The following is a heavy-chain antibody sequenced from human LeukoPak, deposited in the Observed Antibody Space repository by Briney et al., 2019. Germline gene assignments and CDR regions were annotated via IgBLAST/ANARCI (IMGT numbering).Heavy chain of an antibody. D-gene: IGHD2-2*01. CDR1: GYTFTGYY. CDR3: ARAPSRDVVVPAVDRGAFDI. V-gene: IGHV1-2*04. CDR2: INPNSGGT. Sequence: ASVKVSCKASGYTFTGYYVHWVRQAPGQGLEWMGWINPNSGGTNYAQKFQGWVTMTRDTSISTAYMELSRLRSDDTAVYYCARAPSRDVVVPAVDRGAFDIWGQGTMVTVSS. J-gene: IGHJ3*02.